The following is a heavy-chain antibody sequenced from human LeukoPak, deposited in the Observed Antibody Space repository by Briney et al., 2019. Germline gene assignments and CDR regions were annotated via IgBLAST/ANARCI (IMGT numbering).Heavy chain of an antibody. CDR1: GFTFSSYE. J-gene: IGHJ4*02. CDR3: AREAWGSYLRYFDY. CDR2: ISSSGSTI. D-gene: IGHD1-26*01. Sequence: GGSLRLSCAASGFTFSSYEMNWVRQAPGKGLEWVSYISSSGSTIYYADSVKGRFTISRDNAKNSLYLQMNSLRAEDTAVYYCAREAWGSYLRYFDYWSQGTLVTVSS. V-gene: IGHV3-48*03.